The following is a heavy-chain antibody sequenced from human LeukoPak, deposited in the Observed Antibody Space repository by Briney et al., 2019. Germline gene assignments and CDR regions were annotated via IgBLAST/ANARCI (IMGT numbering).Heavy chain of an antibody. Sequence: GGSLRLSCAASGFTFSSYWMSWVRQAPGQGLEWGANIKQDGSEKYYLDSVKGRFTISRDNAKNSLYLQMNSLRAEDTAVYYCARGMTTMVRGVAVSYYFDYWGQGTLVTVSS. CDR3: ARGMTTMVRGVAVSYYFDY. CDR1: GFTFSSYW. V-gene: IGHV3-7*01. J-gene: IGHJ4*02. D-gene: IGHD3-10*01. CDR2: IKQDGSEK.